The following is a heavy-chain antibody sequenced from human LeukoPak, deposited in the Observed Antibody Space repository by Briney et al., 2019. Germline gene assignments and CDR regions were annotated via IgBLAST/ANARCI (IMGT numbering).Heavy chain of an antibody. J-gene: IGHJ4*02. CDR2: IYSGGST. Sequence: PGGSLRLSCAASVFTVSSNYMSWVRQAPGKGLEWVSVIYSGGSTYYADSVKGRFTSSRHNSKNTLYLQMNSLRAEDTAVYYCARDRSGYYPYYFDYWGLGTLVTVSS. CDR3: ARDRSGYYPYYFDY. CDR1: VFTVSSNY. D-gene: IGHD3-22*01. V-gene: IGHV3-53*04.